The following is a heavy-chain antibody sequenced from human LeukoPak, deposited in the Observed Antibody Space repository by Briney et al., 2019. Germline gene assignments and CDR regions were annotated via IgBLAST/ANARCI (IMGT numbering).Heavy chain of an antibody. CDR2: IYYSGST. Sequence: PSETLSLTCTVSGGSISSYYWSWIRQPPGKGLEWIGYIYYSGSTNYNPSLKSRVTISVDTSKNQFSLKLSSVTAADTAVYYCARVSGSYFIQHWGQGTLVTVSS. CDR3: ARVSGSYFIQH. V-gene: IGHV4-59*01. J-gene: IGHJ1*01. CDR1: GGSISSYY. D-gene: IGHD1-26*01.